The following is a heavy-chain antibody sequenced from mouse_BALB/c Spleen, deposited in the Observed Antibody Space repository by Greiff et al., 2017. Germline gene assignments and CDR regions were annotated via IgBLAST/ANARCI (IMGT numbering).Heavy chain of an antibody. V-gene: IGHV5-6-3*01. CDR3: AREPQIYYYGSSPYYFDY. Sequence: EVQVVESGGGLVQPGGSLKLSCAASGFTFSSYGMSWVRQTPDKRLELVATINSNGGGTYYPDSVKGRFTISRDNAKNTLYLQMSSLKSEDTAMYYCAREPQIYYYGSSPYYFDYWGQGTTLTVSS. J-gene: IGHJ2*01. CDR1: GFTFSSYG. D-gene: IGHD1-1*01. CDR2: INSNGGGT.